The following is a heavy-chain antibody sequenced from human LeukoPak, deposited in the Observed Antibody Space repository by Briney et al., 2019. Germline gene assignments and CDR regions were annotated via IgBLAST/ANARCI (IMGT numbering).Heavy chain of an antibody. CDR1: GFTFTSYA. CDR2: ISDSGGNT. CDR3: ARKIQLGAFDI. J-gene: IGHJ3*02. D-gene: IGHD5-18*01. V-gene: IGHV3-23*01. Sequence: GGSLRLSRAASGFTFTSYAMSWVRQAPGKGLEWVSTISDSGGNTYYADSVKGRFTISRDNSKNTLYLQMNSLRAEDTAVYYCARKIQLGAFDIWGQGTMVTVSS.